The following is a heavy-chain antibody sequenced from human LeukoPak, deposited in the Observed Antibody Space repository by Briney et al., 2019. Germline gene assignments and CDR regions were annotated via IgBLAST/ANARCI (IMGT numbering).Heavy chain of an antibody. Sequence: PSETLSLTCTVSGGSISSSTYYWAWIRQPPGKGLEWIGDIFSGRTYYTPSLKSRVTISLDTSRIQFSLKLSSVTAADTAVYYCARDQAMVRGVFPDYWGQGTLVTVSS. V-gene: IGHV4-39*07. CDR3: ARDQAMVRGVFPDY. CDR2: IFSGRT. D-gene: IGHD3-10*01. J-gene: IGHJ4*02. CDR1: GGSISSSTYY.